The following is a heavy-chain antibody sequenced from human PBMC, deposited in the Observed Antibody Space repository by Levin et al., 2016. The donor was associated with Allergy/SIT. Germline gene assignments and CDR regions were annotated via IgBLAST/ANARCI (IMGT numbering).Heavy chain of an antibody. CDR2: IKQDGSEK. CDR1: GFTFSSYS. D-gene: IGHD4-17*01. J-gene: IGHJ4*02. Sequence: GESLKISCAASGFTFSSYSMNWVRQAPGKGLEWVANIKQDGSEKYYVDSVKGRFTISRDNAKNSLYLQMNSLRAEDTAVYYCAREDYGDYALDYWGQGTLVTVSS. CDR3: AREDYGDYALDY. V-gene: IGHV3-7*01.